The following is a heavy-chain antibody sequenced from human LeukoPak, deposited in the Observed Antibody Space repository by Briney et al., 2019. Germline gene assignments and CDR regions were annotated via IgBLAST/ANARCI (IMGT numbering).Heavy chain of an antibody. J-gene: IGHJ4*02. V-gene: IGHV3-23*01. CDR1: GFTFSSYA. CDR3: AKDTSIGKYCTNGVCSPFDY. CDR2: ISDSGDNK. Sequence: QPGGSLRLSCAASGFTFSSYAMSWVGQAPGQGLEWVSVISDSGDNKSYEDSVRGRFTISIDNSTNTLYLQMIILRPEDTAVYYCAKDTSIGKYCTNGVCSPFDYWGQGTLVTVSS. D-gene: IGHD2-8*01.